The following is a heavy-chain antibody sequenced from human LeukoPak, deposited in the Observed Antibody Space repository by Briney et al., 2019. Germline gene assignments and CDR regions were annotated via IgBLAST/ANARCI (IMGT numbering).Heavy chain of an antibody. J-gene: IGHJ6*02. V-gene: IGHV4-39*07. Sequence: SETLSLTCTVSGGSISSSSYYWGWIRQPPGKGLEWIGEINHSGSTNYNPSLKSRVTISVDTSKNQFSLKLSSVTAADTAVYYCARGPDVVVPAAKGSVGYNYYYYGMDVWGQGTTVTVSS. D-gene: IGHD2-2*01. CDR1: GGSISSSSYY. CDR3: ARGPDVVVPAAKGSVGYNYYYYGMDV. CDR2: INHSGST.